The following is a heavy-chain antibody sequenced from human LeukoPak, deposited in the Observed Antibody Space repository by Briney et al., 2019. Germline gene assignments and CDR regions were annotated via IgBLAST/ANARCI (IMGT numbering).Heavy chain of an antibody. CDR3: ARYSSSWEYYYYYYMDV. D-gene: IGHD6-13*01. CDR1: GGSISSSNW. CDR2: IYYSGST. V-gene: IGHV4-4*02. Sequence: SETLSLTCAVSGGSISSSNWWSWVRQPPGKGLEWIGYIYYSGSTNYNPSLKSRVTISVDTSKNQFSLKLSSVTAADTAVYYCARYSSSWEYYYYYYMDVWGKGTTVTISS. J-gene: IGHJ6*03.